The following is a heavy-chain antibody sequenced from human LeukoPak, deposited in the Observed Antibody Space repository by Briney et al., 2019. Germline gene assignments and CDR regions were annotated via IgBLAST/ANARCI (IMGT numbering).Heavy chain of an antibody. CDR1: GFTFSSYE. J-gene: IGHJ4*02. D-gene: IGHD3-3*01. CDR3: AGEVDFWSGFQGYFEY. V-gene: IGHV3-48*03. Sequence: GGSLRLSCAASGFTFSSYEMNWVRQAPGKGLEWVSYISSSGSTIYYADSVKGRFTISRDNAKNSLYLQMNSLRAEDTAVYYCAGEVDFWSGFQGYFEYWGQGTLLTVSS. CDR2: ISSSGSTI.